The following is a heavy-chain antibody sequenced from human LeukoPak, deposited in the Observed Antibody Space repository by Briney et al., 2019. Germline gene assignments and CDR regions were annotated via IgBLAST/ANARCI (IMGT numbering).Heavy chain of an antibody. CDR3: ARDDSSGYWVSTYFDY. D-gene: IGHD3-22*01. Sequence: ASVKVSCKASGYTFTSYGISWVRQAPGQGLEWMGWISAYNGNTNYAQKLQGRVTMTTDTSTSTAYMELRSLRSDDTAVYYCARDDSSGYWVSTYFDYWGQGTLVTVSS. CDR2: ISAYNGNT. V-gene: IGHV1-18*01. J-gene: IGHJ4*02. CDR1: GYTFTSYG.